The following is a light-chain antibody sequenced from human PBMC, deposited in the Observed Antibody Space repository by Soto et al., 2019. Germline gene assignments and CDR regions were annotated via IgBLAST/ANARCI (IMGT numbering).Light chain of an antibody. J-gene: IGKJ1*01. CDR3: QQYNNWPLA. CDR2: GSS. V-gene: IGKV3-15*01. Sequence: EIVMTQSPATLSGSPGERATLSCRASQRVSSNLAWYQQKPGQAPRLLIYGSSTRATGIPARFSGSGSGKEFTLTISSLQSEDFAVYYCQQYNNWPLAFGQGTKVEIK. CDR1: QRVSSN.